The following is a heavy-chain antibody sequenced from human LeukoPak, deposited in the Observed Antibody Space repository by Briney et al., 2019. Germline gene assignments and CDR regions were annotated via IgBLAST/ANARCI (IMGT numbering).Heavy chain of an antibody. CDR1: GFTFSSYA. CDR3: AKDVGSVVDPIGGDY. J-gene: IGHJ4*02. V-gene: IGHV3-23*01. Sequence: GGSLRLSCAASGFTFSSYAMSWVRQAPGKGLEWVSAISGSGGSTYYADSVKGRFTISRDNSKNTLYLQMNSLRAEDTAVYYCAKDVGSVVDPIGGDYWGQGTLVTVSS. D-gene: IGHD2-15*01. CDR2: ISGSGGST.